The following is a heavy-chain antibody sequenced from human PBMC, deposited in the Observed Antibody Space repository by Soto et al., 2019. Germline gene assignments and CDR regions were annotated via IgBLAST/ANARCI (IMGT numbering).Heavy chain of an antibody. Sequence: VASVKVSCKASGYTFTSYYMHWVRQAPGQGLEWMGIINPSGGSTSYAQKFQGRVTMTRDTSTSTVYMELSSLRSEDTAVYYCARALCSGGSCYGPAYNWFDPWGQGTLVTVSS. CDR2: INPSGGST. CDR3: ARALCSGGSCYGPAYNWFDP. J-gene: IGHJ5*02. CDR1: GYTFTSYY. V-gene: IGHV1-46*01. D-gene: IGHD2-15*01.